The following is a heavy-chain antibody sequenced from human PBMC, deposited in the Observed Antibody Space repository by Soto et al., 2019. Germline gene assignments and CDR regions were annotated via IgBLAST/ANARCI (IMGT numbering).Heavy chain of an antibody. CDR1: GFTFDDYA. V-gene: IGHV3-23*04. CDR3: AKDPYYDFWSGYYTFDY. J-gene: IGHJ4*02. D-gene: IGHD3-3*01. Sequence: EVQLVESGGGLVQPGRSLRLSCAASGFTFDDYAMHWVRQAPGKGLEWVSGISGSGGSTYYADSVKGRFTISRDNSKNTLYLQMNSLRAEDTAVYYCAKDPYYDFWSGYYTFDYWGQGTLVTVSS. CDR2: ISGSGGST.